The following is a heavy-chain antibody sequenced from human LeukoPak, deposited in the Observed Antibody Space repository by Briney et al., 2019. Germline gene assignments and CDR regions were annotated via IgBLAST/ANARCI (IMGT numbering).Heavy chain of an antibody. J-gene: IGHJ6*02. D-gene: IGHD3-22*01. CDR1: GFTFSSFS. V-gene: IGHV3-48*02. CDR3: ARVEFDSSGYYGVHNGVDV. Sequence: GGSLRLSCAASGFTFSSFSMNWVRQAPGKGLEWVSYISSSSGTIYYADSVKGRFTISRDNAKKSLYLQMNSLRDEDTAVYYCARVEFDSSGYYGVHNGVDVWGQGTTVTVSS. CDR2: ISSSSGTI.